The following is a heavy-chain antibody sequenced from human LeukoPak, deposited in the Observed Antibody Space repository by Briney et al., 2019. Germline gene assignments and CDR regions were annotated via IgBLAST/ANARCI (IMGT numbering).Heavy chain of an antibody. V-gene: IGHV3-21*01. J-gene: IGHJ4*02. CDR2: ISSAGSYI. D-gene: IGHD5-18*01. CDR1: GFTFSSYS. Sequence: GGSLRLSCAASGFTFSSYSMNWVRQAPGKGLEWVSFISSAGSYIYYADSMKGRFTISRDNAKNSLYLQMNNLRAEDTAVYYCARDFGTHTAVAYYFDSWGQGTLVTVSS. CDR3: ARDFGTHTAVAYYFDS.